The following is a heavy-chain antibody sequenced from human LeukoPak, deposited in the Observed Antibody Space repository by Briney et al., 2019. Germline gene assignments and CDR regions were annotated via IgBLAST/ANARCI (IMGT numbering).Heavy chain of an antibody. CDR2: IYYSGST. D-gene: IGHD4-23*01. Sequence: KTSETLSLTCTVSGGSISSYYWSWIRQPPGKGLEWIGYIYYSGSTNYNPSLKSRVTISVDTSKNQFSLKLSSVTAADTAVYYCARDTGVKVDWGQGTLVTVSS. J-gene: IGHJ4*02. V-gene: IGHV4-59*01. CDR1: GGSISSYY. CDR3: ARDTGVKVD.